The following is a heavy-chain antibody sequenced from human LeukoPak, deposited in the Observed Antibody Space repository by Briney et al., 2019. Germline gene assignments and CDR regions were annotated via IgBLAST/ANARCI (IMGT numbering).Heavy chain of an antibody. CDR3: ARAWYSSGTWFDP. V-gene: IGHV4-59*01. CDR1: GGSISSYY. D-gene: IGHD6-19*01. CDR2: IYYSGST. Sequence: SETLSLTCTVSGGSISSYYWSWIRQPPGKGLEWIGYIYYSGSTNYNPSLKSRVTISVDTSKNQFSLKLSSVTAADTAVYYCARAWYSSGTWFDPWGQGTLVTVSS. J-gene: IGHJ5*02.